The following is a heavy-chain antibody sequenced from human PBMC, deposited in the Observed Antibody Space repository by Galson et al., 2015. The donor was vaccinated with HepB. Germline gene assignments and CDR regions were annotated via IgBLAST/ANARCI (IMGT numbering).Heavy chain of an antibody. D-gene: IGHD2-2*01. V-gene: IGHV3-53*01. J-gene: IGHJ4*02. CDR3: TRGDHSGYCVTTTCYQ. CDR2: IYAGGFT. CDR1: GFNVGSSY. Sequence: SLRLSCAASGFNVGSSYMSWVRQAPGKGLEWVSVIYAGGFTYYADSVRGRFTISRDNSKNTLYLQMNTLRAEDTAVYYCTRGDHSGYCVTTTCYQWGQGTLVAVSS.